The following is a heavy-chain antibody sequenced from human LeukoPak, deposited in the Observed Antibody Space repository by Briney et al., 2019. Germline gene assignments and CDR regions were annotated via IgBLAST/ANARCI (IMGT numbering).Heavy chain of an antibody. J-gene: IGHJ4*02. Sequence: GGSLRLSCAASGFTFSSYWMHWVRQAPAKGLVWVSRINSDGSSTSYADSVKGRFTISGDNAKNTLYLQMNSLRAEDTAVYYCATYDSSGYYYFDYWGQGTLVTVSS. CDR3: ATYDSSGYYYFDY. V-gene: IGHV3-74*01. CDR1: GFTFSSYW. D-gene: IGHD3-22*01. CDR2: INSDGSST.